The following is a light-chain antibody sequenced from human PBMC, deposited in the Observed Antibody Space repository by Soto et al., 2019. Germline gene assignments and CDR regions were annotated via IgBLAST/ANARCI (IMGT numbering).Light chain of an antibody. J-gene: IGKJ2*01. CDR1: QSISSSF. Sequence: EIVLTQSPGTLSLSPGERATLSCRASQSISSSFFAWYQQKPGQAPRLLIYGASSRATGIRDRFSGSGSGTDFTLTISRLEPEDFAVYYCHQYDKWPPSNTFGQGTKLEIK. CDR3: HQYDKWPPSNT. CDR2: GAS. V-gene: IGKV3-20*01.